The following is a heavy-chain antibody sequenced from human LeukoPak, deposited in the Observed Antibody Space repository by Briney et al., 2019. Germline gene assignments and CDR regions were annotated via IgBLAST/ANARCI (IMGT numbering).Heavy chain of an antibody. CDR1: GFTFSDYY. V-gene: IGHV3-11*01. D-gene: IGHD3-22*01. J-gene: IGHJ4*02. CDR2: ISSSGSTI. Sequence: PGGSLRLSCAASGFTFSDYYMSWIRQAPGKGLEWVSYISSSGSTIYYADFVKGRFTISRDNAKNSLYLQMNSLRAEDTAVYYCARYTYYYDSSGQSGAYYFDYWGQGTLVTVSS. CDR3: ARYTYYYDSSGQSGAYYFDY.